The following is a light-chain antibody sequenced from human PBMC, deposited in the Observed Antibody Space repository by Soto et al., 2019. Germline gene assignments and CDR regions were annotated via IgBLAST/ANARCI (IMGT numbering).Light chain of an antibody. J-gene: IGLJ2*01. CDR2: EVN. CDR1: SSDFGNYNL. Sequence: QSVLTQPASVSGSPGQSITISCTGTSSDFGNYNLVSWYQQHPGKVPKLILFEVNKRPSGVSGRFSGSKSGNTASLTISGLQAEDEADYYCCSFTSSDTVVFGGGTKLTVL. CDR3: CSFTSSDTVV. V-gene: IGLV2-14*02.